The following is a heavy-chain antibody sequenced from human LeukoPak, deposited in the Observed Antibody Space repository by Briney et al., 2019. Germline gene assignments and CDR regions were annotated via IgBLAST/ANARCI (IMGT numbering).Heavy chain of an antibody. J-gene: IGHJ5*02. CDR2: INHSGST. CDR3: ARGRIAVAGNGAPRVVWFDP. Sequence: SETLSLTCAVYGGSFSGYYWSWIRQPPGKGLEWIGEINHSGSTYYNPSLKSRVTISVDTSKNQFSLKLSSVTAADTAVYCCARGRIAVAGNGAPRVVWFDPWGQGTLVTVSS. D-gene: IGHD6-19*01. CDR1: GGSFSGYY. V-gene: IGHV4-34*01.